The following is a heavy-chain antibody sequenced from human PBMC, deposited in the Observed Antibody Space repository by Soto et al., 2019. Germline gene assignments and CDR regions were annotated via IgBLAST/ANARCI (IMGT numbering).Heavy chain of an antibody. D-gene: IGHD3-3*01. CDR3: ARRPYYDFWSGVWSETYYYYYYMDV. CDR2: MNPNSGNT. Sequence: ASVKVSCKASGYTFTSYDINWVRQATGQGLEWMGWMNPNSGNTGYAQKFQGRVTMTRNTSISTAYMELSSLRSEDTAVYYCARRPYYDFWSGVWSETYYYYYYMDVWGKGTTVTVSS. V-gene: IGHV1-8*01. J-gene: IGHJ6*03. CDR1: GYTFTSYD.